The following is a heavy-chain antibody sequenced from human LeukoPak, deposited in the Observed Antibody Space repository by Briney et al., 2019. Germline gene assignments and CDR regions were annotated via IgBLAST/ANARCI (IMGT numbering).Heavy chain of an antibody. CDR1: GFTFSSHS. V-gene: IGHV3-48*01. CDR3: AKVPRQHDNWFDP. D-gene: IGHD3-9*01. J-gene: IGHJ5*02. CDR2: ISSSSTII. Sequence: GGSLKLSCEASGFTFSSHSMNWVRQTPGQGLEWMSYISSSSTIIHYADTVKGRFTISRDAATNSPYLPMNSLRAEDTTIYYCAKVPRQHDNWFDPWGQGTLVTVSS.